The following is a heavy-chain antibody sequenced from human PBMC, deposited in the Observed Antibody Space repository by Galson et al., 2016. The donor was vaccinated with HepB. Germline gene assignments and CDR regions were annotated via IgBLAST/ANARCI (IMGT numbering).Heavy chain of an antibody. CDR2: ISWNSGTK. J-gene: IGHJ4*02. CDR1: GFTFDDYA. CDR3: AKVGDGYNAYYFDY. Sequence: SLRLSCAGSGFTFDDYAMHWVRQAPGKGLEWVSGISWNSGTKDYADSVKGRFATSRDNAKSSLYLQMNSLRAEDTALYYCAKVGDGYNAYYFDYWGQGTLVTVSS. V-gene: IGHV3-9*01. D-gene: IGHD5-24*01.